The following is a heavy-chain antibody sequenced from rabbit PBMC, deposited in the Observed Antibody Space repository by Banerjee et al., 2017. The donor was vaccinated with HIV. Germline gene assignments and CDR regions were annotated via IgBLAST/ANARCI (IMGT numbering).Heavy chain of an antibody. CDR3: AICDADYRSYYYIDL. CDR1: GFSFSSSYY. CDR2: IYAGSRGGT. V-gene: IGHV1S45*01. J-gene: IGHJ4*01. Sequence: QEQLVESGGGLVQPEGSLTLTCTASGFSFSSSYYMCWVRQAPGKGLEWIGCIYAGSRGGTCAESRLKSSFSTCINTVTLQLISLTGAAAADYFCAICDADYRSYYYIDLWGPGTLVTVS. D-gene: IGHD8-1*01.